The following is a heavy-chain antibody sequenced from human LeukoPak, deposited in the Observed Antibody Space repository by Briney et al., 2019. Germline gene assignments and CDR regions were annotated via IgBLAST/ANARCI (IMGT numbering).Heavy chain of an antibody. Sequence: GGSLRLSCAASGFTFSSYAMSWVRQAPGKGLEWVSAISGSGGSTYYADSVKGRFTISRDNSKNTLYLQMNSLKTEDTAVYYCTRVDVMWFHRYFDYWGQGTLVTVSS. CDR1: GFTFSSYA. V-gene: IGHV3-23*01. CDR3: TRVDVMWFHRYFDY. CDR2: ISGSGGST. D-gene: IGHD2-21*01. J-gene: IGHJ4*02.